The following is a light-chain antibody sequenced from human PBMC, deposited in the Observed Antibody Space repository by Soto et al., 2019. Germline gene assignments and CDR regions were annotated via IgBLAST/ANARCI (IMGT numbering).Light chain of an antibody. Sequence: EIVLTHSPATLSLSPGERATLSCRASQSVDSYLAWYQQKVGQAPRLLIYDASNRATGIPARFSGSGSGTDLALTINRLEPEDFEVYYCQHRSKWHPTLGQRAKVDIK. V-gene: IGKV3-11*01. CDR2: DAS. CDR3: QHRSKWHPT. J-gene: IGKJ1*01. CDR1: QSVDSY.